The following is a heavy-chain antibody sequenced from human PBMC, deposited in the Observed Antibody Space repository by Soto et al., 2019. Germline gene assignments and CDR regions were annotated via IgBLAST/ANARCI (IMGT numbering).Heavy chain of an antibody. D-gene: IGHD3-9*01. CDR3: ARESHDILTGPPWVWYFDL. V-gene: IGHV4-34*01. CDR2: INDRGSI. J-gene: IGHJ2*01. CDR1: GGSFSGYY. Sequence: QVQLQQWGAGPLRPLETLSLTCGVSGGSFSGYYWAWIHQSPGKGLEWIGEINDRGSINYNPSLKSRVSISVDTSKNHYSRNLRSVTAADSAVYYCARESHDILTGPPWVWYFDLWGRGTLVTVSS.